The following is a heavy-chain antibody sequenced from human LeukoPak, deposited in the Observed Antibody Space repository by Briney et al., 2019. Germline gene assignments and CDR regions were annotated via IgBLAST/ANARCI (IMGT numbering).Heavy chain of an antibody. CDR3: ARRHNDYSSSPGGSYYMDV. Sequence: GGSLRLSCAASGFTFSSYGMHWVRQAPGKGLEWVAVIWYDGSNKYYADSVKGRFTISRDNSKNTLYLQMNSLRAEDTAVYYCARRHNDYSSSPGGSYYMDVWGKGTTVTVSS. CDR2: IWYDGSNK. V-gene: IGHV3-33*08. J-gene: IGHJ6*03. CDR1: GFTFSSYG. D-gene: IGHD6-6*01.